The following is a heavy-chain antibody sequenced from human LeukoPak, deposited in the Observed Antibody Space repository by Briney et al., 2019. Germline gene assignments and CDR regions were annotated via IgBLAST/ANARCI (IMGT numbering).Heavy chain of an antibody. D-gene: IGHD2-21*01. Sequence: PSETLSLTCTVSGDSISGYYWSWIRQPPGKRLEWIGNIYYSGTTNYNPSLQSRVTISVDTSKDQFSLKLSSVTVADTAVYYCARHRFASPLDSWGQGTLVTVSS. CDR2: IYYSGTT. V-gene: IGHV4-59*08. CDR3: ARHRFASPLDS. J-gene: IGHJ4*02. CDR1: GDSISGYY.